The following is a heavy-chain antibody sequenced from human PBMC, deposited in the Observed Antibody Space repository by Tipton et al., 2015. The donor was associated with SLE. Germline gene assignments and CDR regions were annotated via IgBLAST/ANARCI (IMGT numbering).Heavy chain of an antibody. D-gene: IGHD2-2*01. V-gene: IGHV3-15*05. CDR1: GFTFSNAW. J-gene: IGHJ5*02. CDR3: AKESVVAGFDP. Sequence: SLRLSCAASGFTFSNAWMSWVRQAPGKGLEWVGRIKSKTDGGTTDYAAPVKGRFTISRDDSKNTLYLQMNSLRAEDTAVYYCAKESVVAGFDPWGQGTLVTVSS. CDR2: IKSKTDGGTT.